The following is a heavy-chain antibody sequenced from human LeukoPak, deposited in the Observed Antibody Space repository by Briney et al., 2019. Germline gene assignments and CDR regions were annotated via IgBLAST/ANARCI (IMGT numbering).Heavy chain of an antibody. V-gene: IGHV3-7*01. CDR3: ARDPGYSNSPYYLDY. CDR2: IKLDGSQK. CDR1: GFTFTNYW. D-gene: IGHD5-12*01. Sequence: GGSLRLSCAASGFTFTNYWMSWVRQAPGKGLEWVANIKLDGSQKDYVDSVKGRFTISRDNAKNTLYLQMNSLRAEDTAVFYCARDPGYSNSPYYLDYWGQGTLVTVSS. J-gene: IGHJ4*02.